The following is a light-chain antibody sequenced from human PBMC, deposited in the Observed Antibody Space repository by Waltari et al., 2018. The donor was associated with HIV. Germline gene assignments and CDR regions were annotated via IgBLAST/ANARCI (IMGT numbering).Light chain of an antibody. CDR2: GAS. V-gene: IGKV1-27*01. J-gene: IGKJ5*01. Sequence: DIQMYQAPPSLSASVGDRVTITCRTSRDISNDLAWYQQKSGEVPKLLIYGASTLRSGVSSRFRGSGSGTEFTLTINGLQPEDVASYYCQNYDSAPVAFGQGTRLEI. CDR1: RDISND. CDR3: QNYDSAPVA.